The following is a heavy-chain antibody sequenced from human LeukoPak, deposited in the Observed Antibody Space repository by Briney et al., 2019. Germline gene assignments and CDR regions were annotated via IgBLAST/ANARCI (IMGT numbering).Heavy chain of an antibody. Sequence: ASVKVSCKVSGYTLTELSMHWVRQAPGKGLEWMGGFDPEDGETIYAQKFQGRVTMTEDTSTDTAYMELSSLRSEDTAVYYCATDAPYSGSYVYWGQGTLVTVSS. CDR2: FDPEDGET. D-gene: IGHD1-26*01. J-gene: IGHJ4*02. CDR1: GYTLTELS. V-gene: IGHV1-24*01. CDR3: ATDAPYSGSYVY.